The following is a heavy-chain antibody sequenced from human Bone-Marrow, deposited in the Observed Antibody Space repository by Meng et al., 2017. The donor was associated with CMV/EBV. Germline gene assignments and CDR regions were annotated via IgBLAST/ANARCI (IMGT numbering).Heavy chain of an antibody. CDR1: GGSISSYY. V-gene: IGHV4-59*01. D-gene: IGHD3-22*01. Sequence: GSLRLSCTVSGGSISSYYWSWIRQPPGKGLEWIGYIYYSGSTNYNPSLKSRVTISVDTSKNQFSLKLSSVTAADTAVYYCARAYYYDSSGNFDYWGQGTLVTVSS. CDR2: IYYSGST. J-gene: IGHJ4*02. CDR3: ARAYYYDSSGNFDY.